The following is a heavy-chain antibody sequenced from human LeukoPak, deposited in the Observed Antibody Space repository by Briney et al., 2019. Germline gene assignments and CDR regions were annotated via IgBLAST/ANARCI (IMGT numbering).Heavy chain of an antibody. J-gene: IGHJ4*02. Sequence: PSETLSLTCTVSGGSISSYYWSWLRQPPGKGLEWIEYIYYSGSTNYNPSLKSRVTISVDTSKHQFSLKLSSVTAADTAVYYCARDSVAGTFDYWGQGTLVTVSS. CDR1: GGSISSYY. D-gene: IGHD6-19*01. CDR3: ARDSVAGTFDY. CDR2: IYYSGST. V-gene: IGHV4-59*01.